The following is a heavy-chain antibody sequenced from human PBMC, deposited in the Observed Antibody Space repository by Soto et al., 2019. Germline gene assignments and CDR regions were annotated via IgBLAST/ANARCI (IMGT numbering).Heavy chain of an antibody. CDR2: ISSSSTI. CDR1: GFTFSSYS. CDR3: ARDQHGDALDY. Sequence: GGSLRLSCAASGFTFSSYSMNWVRQAPGKGLEWVSYISSSSTIYYADPVKGRFTISRDNAKNSLYLQMNSLRAEDTAVYYCARDQHGDALDYWGQGTLVTVSS. V-gene: IGHV3-48*01. D-gene: IGHD4-17*01. J-gene: IGHJ4*02.